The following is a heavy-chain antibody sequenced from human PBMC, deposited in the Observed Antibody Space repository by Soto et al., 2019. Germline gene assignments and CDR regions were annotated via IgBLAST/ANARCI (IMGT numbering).Heavy chain of an antibody. CDR2: IKPSDGDT. J-gene: IGHJ3*02. CDR1: GYSFSNYY. Sequence: QVNLVQSGAEVKKPGASVKLSCQASGYSFSNYYMHWVRQAPGQGLEWMGIIKPSDGDTIYAQSSQGGGTVTGDTSPRTGYMELKGLTYEDTAVYSWAKGRGGTDWEDEALAIGGQGTKVTVSS. D-gene: IGHD1-1*01. CDR3: AKGRGGTDWEDEALAI. V-gene: IGHV1-46*03.